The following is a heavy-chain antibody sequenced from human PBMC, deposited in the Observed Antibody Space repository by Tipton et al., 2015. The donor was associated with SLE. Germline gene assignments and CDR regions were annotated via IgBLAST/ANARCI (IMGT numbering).Heavy chain of an antibody. CDR2: IYASGST. D-gene: IGHD3-3*01. CDR3: ARALGITIFGVVIVGAFDI. Sequence: LRLSCTVSDGSISDYYWTWIRQPAGEGLEWIGRIYASGSTNYNPSLRSRAAMSVDTSKNQFSLKLSSVTAADTAVYYCARALGITIFGVVIVGAFDIWGQGTMVTVSS. V-gene: IGHV4-4*07. CDR1: DGSISDYY. J-gene: IGHJ3*02.